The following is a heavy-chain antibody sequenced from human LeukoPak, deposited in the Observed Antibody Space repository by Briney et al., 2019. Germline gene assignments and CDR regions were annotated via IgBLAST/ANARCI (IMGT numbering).Heavy chain of an antibody. CDR3: ARRTFYDSSGYYYLDY. CDR1: GYSFTSYW. D-gene: IGHD3-22*01. J-gene: IGHJ4*02. CDR2: IYPGDSDT. V-gene: IGHV5-51*01. Sequence: GESLKISCKGSGYSFTSYWIGWVRQMPGKGLEWMGIIYPGDSDTRYSPSFQGQVTISAAKSISTAYLQWSSLKASDTAMYYCARRTFYDSSGYYYLDYWGQGTLVTVSS.